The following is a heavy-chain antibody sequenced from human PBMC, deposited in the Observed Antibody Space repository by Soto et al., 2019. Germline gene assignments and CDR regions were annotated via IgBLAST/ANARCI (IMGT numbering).Heavy chain of an antibody. CDR2: IIPTFGTS. D-gene: IGHD6-19*01. CDR3: ARTETAGHKGFDI. V-gene: IGHV1-69*01. Sequence: QVQLEQSGAEVRKPGSSVKVSCKASGGTFSSSAINWLRQAPGQGPEWMGGIIPTFGTSNYIPKLRGRVTMTAEPAKTTAYREVSGLTSEDTAMYYCARTETAGHKGFDIWGQGTMVTVSA. J-gene: IGHJ3*02. CDR1: GGTFSSSA.